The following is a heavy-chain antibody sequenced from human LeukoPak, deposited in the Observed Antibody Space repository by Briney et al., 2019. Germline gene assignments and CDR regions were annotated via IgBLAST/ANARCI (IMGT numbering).Heavy chain of an antibody. CDR3: ARAPGLTYYDFWSGQEGYYCYGMDV. Sequence: QAGGSLRLSCAASGFTFSSYGMHWVRQAPGKGLEWVAVIWYDGSNKYYADSVKGRFTTSRDNSKNTLYLQMNSLRAEDTAVYYCARAPGLTYYDFWSGQEGYYCYGMDVWGQGTTVTVSS. D-gene: IGHD3-3*01. J-gene: IGHJ6*02. V-gene: IGHV3-33*01. CDR2: IWYDGSNK. CDR1: GFTFSSYG.